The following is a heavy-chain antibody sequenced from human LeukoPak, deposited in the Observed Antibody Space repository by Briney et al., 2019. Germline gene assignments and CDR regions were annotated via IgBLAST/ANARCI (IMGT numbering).Heavy chain of an antibody. J-gene: IGHJ4*02. CDR2: IDANAGSA. D-gene: IGHD2-15*01. V-gene: IGHV3-23*01. CDR3: AKDFTRTYCSGPTCYPDC. CDR1: GFTFSSYA. Sequence: GGSLRLSCAASGFTFSSYAMSWVRQAPGKGLEWISGIDANAGSADYADSVKGRFTISRDNSKNTLYLQMNSLRADDTAVYYCAKDFTRTYCSGPTCYPDCWGQGTLVTVSS.